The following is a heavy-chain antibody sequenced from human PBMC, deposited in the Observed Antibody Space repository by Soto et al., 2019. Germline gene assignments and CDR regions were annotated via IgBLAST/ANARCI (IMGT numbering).Heavy chain of an antibody. CDR2: IYYSGST. D-gene: IGHD2-2*01. J-gene: IGHJ4*02. Sequence: QVQLQESGPGLVKPSQTLSLTCTVSGGSISSGGYYWSWIRQHPGKGLEWIGYIYYSGSTYYNPSLKSRVTLSVDTSKNQFSLKLSSVTAADTAVYYCARSSTCANYFDYWGQGTLVTVSS. CDR1: GGSISSGGYY. V-gene: IGHV4-31*03. CDR3: ARSSTCANYFDY.